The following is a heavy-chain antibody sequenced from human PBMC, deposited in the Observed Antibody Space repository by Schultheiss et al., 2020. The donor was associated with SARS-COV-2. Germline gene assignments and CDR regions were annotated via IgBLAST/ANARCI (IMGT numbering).Heavy chain of an antibody. Sequence: ASVKVSCKASGYTFTSYAMHWVRQAPGQRLEWMGWINAGNGNTKYSQKFQGRVTITRDTSASTAYMELSSLRSEDTAVYYCAKGQRARWVAGTPFDYWGQGTLVTVSS. CDR1: GYTFTSYA. D-gene: IGHD6-19*01. CDR2: INAGNGNT. CDR3: AKGQRARWVAGTPFDY. J-gene: IGHJ4*02. V-gene: IGHV1-3*01.